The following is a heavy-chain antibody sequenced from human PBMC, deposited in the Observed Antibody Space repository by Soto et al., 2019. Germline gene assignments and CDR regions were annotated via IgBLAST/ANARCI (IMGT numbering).Heavy chain of an antibody. CDR1: GGSISSGGYS. Sequence: SETLSLTCTVSGGSISSGGYSWSWIRQPPGKGLEWIGYIYHSGSTYYNPSLKSRATLSVDKSRNQFSLQLTSVTAADTALYFCARHDNMTLGSQYLDSRGPGTLVTVSS. J-gene: IGHJ4*02. V-gene: IGHV4-30-2*01. CDR2: IYHSGST. D-gene: IGHD1-1*01. CDR3: ARHDNMTLGSQYLDS.